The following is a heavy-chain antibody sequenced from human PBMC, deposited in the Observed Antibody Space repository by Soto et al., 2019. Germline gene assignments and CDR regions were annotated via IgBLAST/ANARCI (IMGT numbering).Heavy chain of an antibody. CDR2: ISAYNGNT. CDR1: GYTFNSYG. D-gene: IGHD5-18*01. Sequence: ASVKVSCKASGYTFNSYGISWVRQAPGQGLEWMGWISAYNGNTNYAQKLQGRVTMTTDTSTSTAYMELRSLRSDDTAVYYCARDQMLDTAMFNPLDYWGQGTLVTVSS. CDR3: ARDQMLDTAMFNPLDY. V-gene: IGHV1-18*01. J-gene: IGHJ4*02.